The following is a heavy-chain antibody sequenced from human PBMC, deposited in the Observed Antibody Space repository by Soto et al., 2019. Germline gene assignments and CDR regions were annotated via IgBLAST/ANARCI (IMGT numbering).Heavy chain of an antibody. CDR1: GFVFSSDD. V-gene: IGHV3-13*05. J-gene: IGHJ3*02. CDR3: AREGTGGGFDI. Sequence: PGGSLRLSCAASGFVFSSDDMHWVRHTTGAGLEWVSVIANTGDPYYSDSVKGRFTISRDNAKNALYLQMNSLRVGDSAMYYCAREGTGGGFDIWGQGTKVTVSS. CDR2: IANTGDP. D-gene: IGHD1-1*01.